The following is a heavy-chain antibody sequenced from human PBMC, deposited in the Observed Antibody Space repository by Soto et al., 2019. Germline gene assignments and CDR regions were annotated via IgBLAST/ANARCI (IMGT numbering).Heavy chain of an antibody. CDR2: INAGNGNT. Sequence: ASVKVSCKASGYTFTSYAMHWVRQAPGQRLEWMGWINAGNGNTKYSQKFQGRVTITRDTSASTAYMELSSLRSEDTAVYYCARSIVVVTALDLWGQGTLLTVSS. CDR1: GYTFTSYA. D-gene: IGHD2-21*02. J-gene: IGHJ5*02. CDR3: ARSIVVVTALDL. V-gene: IGHV1-3*01.